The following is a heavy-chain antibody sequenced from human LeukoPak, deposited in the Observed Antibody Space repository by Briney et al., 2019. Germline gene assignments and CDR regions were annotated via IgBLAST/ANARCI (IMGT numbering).Heavy chain of an antibody. CDR3: AKGSGNGYGSGPFDY. Sequence: PWGSLRLSCAASGFTFSSYSMNWVRQAPGKGLEWVSSISTDAGETHYADSVKGRFTISRDNSKNTVSLQMSSLRAEDTALYYCAKGSGNGYGSGPFDYWGQGTLVTVSS. V-gene: IGHV3-23*01. CDR1: GFTFSSYS. J-gene: IGHJ4*02. D-gene: IGHD3-10*01. CDR2: ISTDAGET.